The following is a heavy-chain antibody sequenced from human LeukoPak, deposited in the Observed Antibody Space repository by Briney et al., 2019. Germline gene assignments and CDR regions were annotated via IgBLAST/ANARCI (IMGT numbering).Heavy chain of an antibody. V-gene: IGHV4-59*01. CDR3: ARDLAPHQLPTYYYYGMDV. Sequence: SETLSLTCTVSGGSISSYYWSWIRQPPGKGLEWIGYIYYSGSTNYNPSLKSRVTISVDTSKNQFSLKLSSVTAADTAVYYCARDLAPHQLPTYYYYGMDVWGQGTTVTVSS. J-gene: IGHJ6*02. D-gene: IGHD2-2*01. CDR1: GGSISSYY. CDR2: IYYSGST.